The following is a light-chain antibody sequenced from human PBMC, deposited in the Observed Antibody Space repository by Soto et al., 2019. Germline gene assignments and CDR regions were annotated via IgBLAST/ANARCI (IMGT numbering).Light chain of an antibody. CDR2: DVS. V-gene: IGLV2-14*03. Sequence: QAVVTQPASVSGSPGQSITISCTGTSSDVGGYNYVSWYQQHPGKAPKLMIYDVSSRPSGVSNRFSGSKSGNTASLTISGLQAEDEADYYCSSYTTSSTVVFGGGTQLTVL. CDR3: SSYTTSSTVV. CDR1: SSDVGGYNY. J-gene: IGLJ2*01.